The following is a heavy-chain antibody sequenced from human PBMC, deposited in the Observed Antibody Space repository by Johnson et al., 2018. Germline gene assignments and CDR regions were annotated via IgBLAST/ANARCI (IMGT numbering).Heavy chain of an antibody. D-gene: IGHD5-24*01. CDR1: GFTFSSYS. Sequence: EVQLVESGGGLVKPGGSLRLSCAASGFTFSSYSMNWVRQAPGKGLEWVSSISSSSSYIYYADSVKGRFTISRDNAKNSLYLQMNSLRDEDTAVYYCARTVEMATTRTDYYYMDVWGKGTPVTVSS. V-gene: IGHV3-21*01. CDR3: ARTVEMATTRTDYYYMDV. J-gene: IGHJ6*03. CDR2: ISSSSSYI.